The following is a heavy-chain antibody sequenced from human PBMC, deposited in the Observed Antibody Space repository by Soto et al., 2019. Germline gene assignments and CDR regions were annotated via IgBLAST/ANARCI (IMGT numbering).Heavy chain of an antibody. J-gene: IGHJ6*02. CDR3: ARDADYGGSRGGMDV. Sequence: QVRLEESGPGLVKPSETLSLICSVSGGSVNNANYFWNWIRHHPENGLEWIGYIYYSGSTLYNPSFKTRATLSIDTSKNQFSLRLNSVTVAETAVYFCARDADYGGSRGGMDVWGRGTTVTVSS. CDR1: GGSVNNANYF. D-gene: IGHD4-17*01. CDR2: IYYSGST. V-gene: IGHV4-31*03.